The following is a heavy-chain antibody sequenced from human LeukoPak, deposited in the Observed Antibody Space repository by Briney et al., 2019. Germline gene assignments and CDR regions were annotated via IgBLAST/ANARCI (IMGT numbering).Heavy chain of an antibody. D-gene: IGHD2-2*01. CDR1: GYTFTSYG. V-gene: IGHV1-18*01. J-gene: IGHJ4*02. CDR2: ISAYNGNT. CDR3: ARGPGPDQLAHFDY. Sequence: ASVKVSCKASGYTFTSYGISWVRQAPGQGLEWMGWISAYNGNTNYAQKLQGRVTMTTDTSTSTAHMELRSLRSDDTAVYYCARGPGPDQLAHFDYWGQGTLVTVSS.